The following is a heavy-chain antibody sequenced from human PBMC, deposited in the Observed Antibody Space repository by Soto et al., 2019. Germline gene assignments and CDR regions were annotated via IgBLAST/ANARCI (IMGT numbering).Heavy chain of an antibody. J-gene: IGHJ4*02. CDR3: ASFCGPATAAVDDY. D-gene: IGHD6-13*01. CDR1: GFTFSNFG. V-gene: IGHV3-30*03. Sequence: QVQLVESGGGVVQPGRSLRLSCAASGFTFSNFGMQWVRQAPGKGLEWVASISYDGNIKYSADSVKGRFTISRDNSKTTLYLKMTSLRSEDTAVYYGASFCGPATAAVDDYWGQGTLVTVSS. CDR2: ISYDGNIK.